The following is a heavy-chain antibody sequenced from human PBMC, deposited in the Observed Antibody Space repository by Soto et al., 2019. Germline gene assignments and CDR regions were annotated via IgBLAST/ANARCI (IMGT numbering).Heavy chain of an antibody. V-gene: IGHV4-39*01. Sequence: SETLSLTCTVSGDSISNSNYYWGWIRQPPGKGLEWIANIYYSGITYCNPSLKSRVAISVDTSKNQFSLKLSSVTAADTAIYYCARSNSGYYKWFDLWGQGTRVTVSS. D-gene: IGHD3-22*01. CDR1: GDSISNSNYY. CDR2: IYYSGIT. J-gene: IGHJ5*02. CDR3: ARSNSGYYKWFDL.